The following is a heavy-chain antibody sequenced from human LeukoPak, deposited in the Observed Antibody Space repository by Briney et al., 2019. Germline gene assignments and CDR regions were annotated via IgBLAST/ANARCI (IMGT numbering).Heavy chain of an antibody. V-gene: IGHV4-59*08. Sequence: PSETLSLTCTVSGGSISSYYWSWIRQPPGKGLEWIGHIYYSGYSGNTNYNPSLKSRVTISVDASKNQFSLKLSSVTAADTAVYYCARLSGSPWYWGQGTLVTVSS. D-gene: IGHD3-10*01. CDR2: IYYSGYSGNT. CDR3: ARLSGSPWY. J-gene: IGHJ4*02. CDR1: GGSISSYY.